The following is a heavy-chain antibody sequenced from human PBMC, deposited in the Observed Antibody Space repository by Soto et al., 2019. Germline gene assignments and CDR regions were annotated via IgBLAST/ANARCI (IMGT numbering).Heavy chain of an antibody. Sequence: EVQLLESGGGLVQPGGSLRLSCAASGFTFNNYAMTWVRQAPGNGLEWVSAISGGGDTTSYADSVKGRFTVSRDGSKNTLYLQMSSLRDEDTALYYCAKGRGGSGSLTPRVDFWGQGTLVTVAS. V-gene: IGHV3-23*01. J-gene: IGHJ4*02. CDR3: AKGRGGSGSLTPRVDF. CDR1: GFTFNNYA. D-gene: IGHD3-10*01. CDR2: ISGGGDTT.